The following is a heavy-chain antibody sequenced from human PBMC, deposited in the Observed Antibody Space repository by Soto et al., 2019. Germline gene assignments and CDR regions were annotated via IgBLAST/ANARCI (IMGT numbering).Heavy chain of an antibody. V-gene: IGHV3-73*01. CDR1: GFSFSDYA. Sequence: EEQVVESGGGLVQPGGSLKLSCAGSGFSFSDYAIHWVRQASGKGLEWVGRIKNRANNYATASAASLKGRFTVSRDDSTNTAYLQMNSLETDDTAVYYCTRLSEGAYYHYGMNVWGQGTTVTFS. CDR3: TRLSEGAYYHYGMNV. D-gene: IGHD1-26*01. CDR2: IKNRANNYAT. J-gene: IGHJ6*02.